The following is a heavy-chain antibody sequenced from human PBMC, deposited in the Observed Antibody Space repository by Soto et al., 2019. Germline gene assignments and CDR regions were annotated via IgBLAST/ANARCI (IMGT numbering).Heavy chain of an antibody. D-gene: IGHD3-3*01. CDR1: GGSISSYY. J-gene: IGHJ6*03. Sequence: PSETLSLTCTVSGGSISSYYWSWIRQPPGKGLEWIGYIYYSGSTNYNPSLKSRVTISVDTSKNQFSLKLSSVTAADTAVYFCARGRGHRYYDFWSGGYYMDVWGKGTTVTVSS. CDR3: ARGRGHRYYDFWSGGYYMDV. CDR2: IYYSGST. V-gene: IGHV4-59*01.